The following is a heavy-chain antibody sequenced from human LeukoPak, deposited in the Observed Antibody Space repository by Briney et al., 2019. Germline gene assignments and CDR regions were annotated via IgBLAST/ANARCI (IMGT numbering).Heavy chain of an antibody. CDR3: AHRTYGPFHY. CDR1: GFSLTTYGVG. D-gene: IGHD2-8*01. J-gene: IGHJ4*02. V-gene: IGHV2-5*02. CDR2: ISWDDDK. Sequence: SGPTLVKPTQTLTLTCTFSGFSLTTYGVGVGWIRQPPGKALEWLALISWDDDKRYSPSLKSRLTITRDTSKNQVVLTMTNMDPVDTATYYRAHRTYGPFHYWGQGTLVTVSS.